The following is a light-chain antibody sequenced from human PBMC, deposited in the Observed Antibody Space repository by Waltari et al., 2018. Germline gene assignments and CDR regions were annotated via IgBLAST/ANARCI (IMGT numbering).Light chain of an antibody. CDR3: SSFTSSGTWV. CDR1: NSDIGGYTY. V-gene: IGLV2-14*03. J-gene: IGLJ3*02. Sequence: QSALTQPASVSGSPRQSITISCTGTNSDIGGYTYVSWYQHHSGQAPKLMIFCVSDPPSGVSNRFSGSKSGNTASLTISGLQADDEADYYCSSFTSSGTWVFGGGTRVTVL. CDR2: CVS.